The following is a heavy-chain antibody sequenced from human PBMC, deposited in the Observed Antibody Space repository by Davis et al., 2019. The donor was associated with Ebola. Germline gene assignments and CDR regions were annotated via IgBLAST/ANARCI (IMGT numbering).Heavy chain of an antibody. CDR1: GYTFTSYA. V-gene: IGHV7-4-1*02. CDR2: INTNTGNP. J-gene: IGHJ5*02. D-gene: IGHD6-13*01. Sequence: ASVKVSCKASGYTFTSYAMNWVRQAPGQGLEWMGWINTNTGNPTYAQGFTGRFVFSFDTSVSTAYLQINSLKAEDTAVYYCARAPGIAARLSNWFDPWGPGTLVTVSS. CDR3: ARAPGIAARLSNWFDP.